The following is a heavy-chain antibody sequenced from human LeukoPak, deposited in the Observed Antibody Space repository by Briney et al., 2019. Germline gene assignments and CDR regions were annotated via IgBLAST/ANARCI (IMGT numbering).Heavy chain of an antibody. Sequence: ASVKVSCKASGHTFTGYYMHWVRQAPGQGLEWMGWINPNSGGTNYAQKFQDRVTMTRDTSISTAYMELSSLRSDDTAVYYCARAAWEYSSSSSVFDYYYMDVWGKGTTVTVSS. D-gene: IGHD6-6*01. CDR3: ARAAWEYSSSSSVFDYYYMDV. CDR2: INPNSGGT. J-gene: IGHJ6*03. CDR1: GHTFTGYY. V-gene: IGHV1-2*02.